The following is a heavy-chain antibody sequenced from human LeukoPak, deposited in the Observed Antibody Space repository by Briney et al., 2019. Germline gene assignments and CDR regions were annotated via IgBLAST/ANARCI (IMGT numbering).Heavy chain of an antibody. J-gene: IGHJ4*02. CDR2: INPNSGGT. CDR1: GYTFTGYY. CDR3: ARVRSWGGYVRGFDY. D-gene: IGHD5-12*01. V-gene: IGHV1-2*02. Sequence: ASVKVSCKASGYTFTGYYMHWVRQAPGQGLGWMGWINPNSGGTNYAQKFQGRVTMTRDTSISTAYMELSRLRSDDTAVYYCARVRSWGGYVRGFDYWGQGTLVTVSS.